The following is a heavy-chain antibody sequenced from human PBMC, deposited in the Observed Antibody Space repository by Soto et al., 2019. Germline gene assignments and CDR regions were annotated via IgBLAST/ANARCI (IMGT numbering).Heavy chain of an antibody. Sequence: PSETQSLTYTVSGGSISSGGDYWSWIRQHPGKGLEWIGYIYYSGSTYYDSSLQSRVTISIDTSKNQFSLKLSSVTATDTAVYYCASQHYYDSSGYYVVYWGQGILVTVSS. D-gene: IGHD3-22*01. J-gene: IGHJ4*02. CDR2: IYYSGST. CDR3: ASQHYYDSSGYYVVY. CDR1: GGSISSGGDY. V-gene: IGHV4-39*01.